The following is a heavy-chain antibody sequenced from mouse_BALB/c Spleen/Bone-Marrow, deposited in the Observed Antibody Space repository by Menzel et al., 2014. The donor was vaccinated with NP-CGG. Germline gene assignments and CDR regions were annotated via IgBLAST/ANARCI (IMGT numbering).Heavy chain of an antibody. CDR1: GYTFTSYW. J-gene: IGHJ3*01. Sequence: QVQLKESGAELAKPGASVKMSCKASGYTFTSYWIHWVKQRPGQGLEWIGYINHSTGYTEYNQKFKDKATLTADKSPSTAYMQLSSLTSEDSAVYYCAPYSHEGVAYWGQGTLVTVSA. CDR2: INHSTGYT. CDR3: APYSHEGVAY. V-gene: IGHV1-7*01. D-gene: IGHD2-12*01.